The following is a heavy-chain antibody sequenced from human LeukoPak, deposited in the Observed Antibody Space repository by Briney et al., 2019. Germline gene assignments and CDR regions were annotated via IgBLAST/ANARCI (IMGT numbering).Heavy chain of an antibody. CDR1: GFTFSSYW. J-gene: IGHJ4*02. CDR2: IKQDGSEK. Sequence: GGSLRLSCEASGFTFSSYWMNWVRQAPGKGLEWVANIKQDGSEKYYLDSVKGRFIISRDNAENSLYLQMNSLRAEDTALYYCARDHGTGWYVDYFDYWGQGTPVTVSS. CDR3: ARDHGTGWYVDYFDY. V-gene: IGHV3-7*01. D-gene: IGHD6-19*01.